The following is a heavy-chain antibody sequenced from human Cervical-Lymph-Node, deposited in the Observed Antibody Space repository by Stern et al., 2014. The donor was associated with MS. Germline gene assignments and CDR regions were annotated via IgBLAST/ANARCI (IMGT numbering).Heavy chain of an antibody. D-gene: IGHD6-13*01. CDR3: AREEQQLVHGNWFDP. V-gene: IGHV4-38-2*02. CDR1: SYSISSGYY. J-gene: IGHJ5*02. Sequence: QVQLQESGPGLVKPSETLSLTCTVSSYSISSGYYWGWLRQPPGKGLEWIGTIYHSGSTYYNPSLKRRVTISVDTSNNTFSLTMLSGTAADTAMYYCAREEQQLVHGNWFDPWGQGTLVTVSS. CDR2: IYHSGST.